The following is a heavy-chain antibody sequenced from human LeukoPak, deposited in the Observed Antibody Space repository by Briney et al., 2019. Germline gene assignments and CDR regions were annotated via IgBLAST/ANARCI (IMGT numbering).Heavy chain of an antibody. CDR3: ARGGRSNWFDP. J-gene: IGHJ5*02. CDR2: ISYDGSNK. V-gene: IGHV3-30-3*01. Sequence: GGSLRLSCAASGFTFSSYAMHWVRQAPGKGLEWVAVISYDGSNKYYADSVKGRFTISRDNSKSTLYLQMNSLRAEDTAVYYCARGGRSNWFDPWGQGTLVTVSS. CDR1: GFTFSSYA.